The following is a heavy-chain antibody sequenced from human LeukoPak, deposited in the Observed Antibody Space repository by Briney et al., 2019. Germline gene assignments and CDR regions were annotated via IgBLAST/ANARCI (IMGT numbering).Heavy chain of an antibody. CDR3: ARRRPEAFDI. J-gene: IGHJ3*02. CDR2: IYTSGST. CDR1: GGSISSYY. V-gene: IGHV4-4*09. Sequence: SETLSLTCTVSGGSISSYYWNWIPQPPGKGLEGIGYIYTSGSTNYNPSLKSRVTISLDTSKNQFSLKLSSVTAADTDVYGCARRRPEAFDIWGQGTMVTVSS.